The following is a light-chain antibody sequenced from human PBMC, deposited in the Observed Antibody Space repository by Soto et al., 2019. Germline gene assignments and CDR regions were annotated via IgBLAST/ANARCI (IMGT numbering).Light chain of an antibody. CDR1: KSVSNNY. V-gene: IGKV3-20*01. CDR3: QQYCXSGT. Sequence: EIVLTQSPVTLSLSPGERATLSCRASKSVSNNYLALYKQKPGQAQRLLIYGASNRDTGIPDRFSGSGSGTDFTLTISRLEPEDFAVYYCQQYCXSGTCGQGTKV. J-gene: IGKJ1*01. CDR2: GAS.